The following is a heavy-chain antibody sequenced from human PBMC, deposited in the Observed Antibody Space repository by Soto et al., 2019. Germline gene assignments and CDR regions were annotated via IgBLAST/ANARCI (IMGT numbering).Heavy chain of an antibody. J-gene: IGHJ6*02. CDR1: GDTFTSYG. D-gene: IGHD2-15*01. V-gene: IGHV1-18*04. CDR2: ISAYNGNT. CDR3: AQSAGYCSGGSCYWAGDYYYGMDV. Sequence: GASVKVSCKASGDTFTSYGISWVRQAPGQGLEWMGWISAYNGNTNYAQKLQGGVTMTTDTSTSTAYMELRSLRSDDTAVYYCAQSAGYCSGGSCYWAGDYYYGMDVWGQGTTVTVSS.